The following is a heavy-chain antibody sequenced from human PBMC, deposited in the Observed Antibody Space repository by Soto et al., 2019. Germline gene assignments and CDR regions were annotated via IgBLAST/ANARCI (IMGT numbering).Heavy chain of an antibody. J-gene: IGHJ6*02. CDR2: ISAYNGNT. Sequence: ASVKVSCKASGYTFTSYGISWVRQAPGQGLEWMGWISAYNGNTNYAQKLQGRVTMTTDTSTSTAYMELRSLRSDDTAVYYCARLEVVPAARALLVYYYYGMDVWGQGTTVTVSS. V-gene: IGHV1-18*01. CDR1: GYTFTSYG. CDR3: ARLEVVPAARALLVYYYYGMDV. D-gene: IGHD2-2*01.